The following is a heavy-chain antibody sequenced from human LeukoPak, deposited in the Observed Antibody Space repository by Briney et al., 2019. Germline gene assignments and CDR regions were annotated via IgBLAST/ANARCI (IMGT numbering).Heavy chain of an antibody. CDR2: ISSSSSYI. CDR1: GFTFDDYG. Sequence: GGSLRLSCAASGFTFDDYGMSWVRQAPGKGLEWVSSISSSSSYIYYADSVKGRFTISRDNAKNSPYLQMNSLRAEDTAVYYCARAAEGYYDFWSGRDYWGQGTLVTVSS. CDR3: ARAAEGYYDFWSGRDY. J-gene: IGHJ4*02. D-gene: IGHD3-3*01. V-gene: IGHV3-21*01.